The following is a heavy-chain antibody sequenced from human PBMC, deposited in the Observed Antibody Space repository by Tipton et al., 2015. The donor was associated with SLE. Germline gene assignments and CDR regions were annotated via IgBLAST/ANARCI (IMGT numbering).Heavy chain of an antibody. J-gene: IGHJ3*02. CDR2: IYFSGST. D-gene: IGHD3-3*01. Sequence: TLSLTCTVSGGSISSSSYYWGWIRQPPGKGLEWIGSIYFSGSTYYNPSLKSRVTISVDTSKNQFSLKLSSVTAADTAVYYCARPYTFYDFWSGRAFDIWSQGTMVTVSS. CDR1: GGSISSSSYY. CDR3: ARPYTFYDFWSGRAFDI. V-gene: IGHV4-39*01.